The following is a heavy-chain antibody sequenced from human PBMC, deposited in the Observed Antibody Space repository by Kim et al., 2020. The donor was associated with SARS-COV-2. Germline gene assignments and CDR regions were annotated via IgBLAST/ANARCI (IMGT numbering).Heavy chain of an antibody. D-gene: IGHD5-12*01. Sequence: ASVKVSCKASGYTLSGYYIHWVRQAPGQGLEWMGRINPNSGGTNYAQKFQGRVTMTRDISTAYMELSRLRSDDTVVYYCARGARGYDWNYFDYWGQGTLV. J-gene: IGHJ4*02. CDR3: ARGARGYDWNYFDY. CDR2: INPNSGGT. CDR1: GYTLSGYY. V-gene: IGHV1-2*05.